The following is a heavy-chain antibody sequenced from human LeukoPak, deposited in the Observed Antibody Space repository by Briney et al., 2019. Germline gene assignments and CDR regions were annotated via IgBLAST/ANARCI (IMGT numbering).Heavy chain of an antibody. CDR1: GFTFSSYG. CDR2: ISYDGSNK. CDR3: AKEMATAWTDHYFDY. Sequence: GGSLRLSCAASGFTFSSYGMHWVRQAPGKGLEWVAVISYDGSNKYYADSVKGRFTISRDNSKNTLYLQMNSLRAEDTAVYYCAKEMATAWTDHYFDYWGQGTLVTVSS. V-gene: IGHV3-30*18. J-gene: IGHJ4*02. D-gene: IGHD5-24*01.